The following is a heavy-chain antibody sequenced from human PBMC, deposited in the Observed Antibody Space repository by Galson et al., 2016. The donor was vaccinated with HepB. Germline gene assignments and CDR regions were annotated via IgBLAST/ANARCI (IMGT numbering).Heavy chain of an antibody. D-gene: IGHD6-19*01. J-gene: IGHJ6*02. CDR2: IVPILGMS. CDR1: GGTFSSYA. Sequence: SVKVSCKASGGTFSSYAFSWVRQAPGQGLEWTGRIVPILGMSNYAQKFQGRVTITADKSTSTVYMELSSLRSGDTAVYYCARDAVAVAGTLHFYFYGMDVWGQGTTVTVSS. V-gene: IGHV1-69*04. CDR3: ARDAVAVAGTLHFYFYGMDV.